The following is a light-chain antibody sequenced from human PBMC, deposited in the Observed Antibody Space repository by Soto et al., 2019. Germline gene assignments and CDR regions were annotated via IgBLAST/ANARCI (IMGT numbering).Light chain of an antibody. J-gene: IGKJ1*01. CDR2: KAS. V-gene: IGKV1-5*03. CDR3: QQYNSYPWT. CDR1: QSISSW. Sequence: DLQMTQSPSTLSASVGDRVTITCRASQSISSWLAWYQQKPGTAPKLLIYKASSLESGVPSRFSGSGSGTEFTLTISSLQPDDFATYYCQQYNSYPWTFGQGTKVEIK.